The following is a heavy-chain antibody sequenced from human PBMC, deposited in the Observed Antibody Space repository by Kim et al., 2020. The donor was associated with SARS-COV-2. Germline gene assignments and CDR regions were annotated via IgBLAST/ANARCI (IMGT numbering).Heavy chain of an antibody. CDR3: ARQGIAAAGVADAFDI. J-gene: IGHJ3*02. Sequence: SETLSLTCTVSGVSISSSSYYWGWIRQPPGKGLEWIGSIYYSGSTYYNSSLKSRVTISVDTSKNQFSLKLSSVTAADTAVYYCARQGIAAAGVADAFDIWGQGTMVTVSS. CDR2: IYYSGST. V-gene: IGHV4-39*01. D-gene: IGHD6-13*01. CDR1: GVSISSSSYY.